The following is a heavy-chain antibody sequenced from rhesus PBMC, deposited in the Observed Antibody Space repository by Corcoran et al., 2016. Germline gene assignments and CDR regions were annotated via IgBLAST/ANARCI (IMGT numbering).Heavy chain of an antibody. CDR2: IGGSSGST. V-gene: IGHV4-127*01. Sequence: QVQLQESGPGVVKPSETLSLTCVVSGGSISGVYLWSWIRQAPGKGLEWIGCIGGSSGSTNYNPSLKSRVTISKATSNNQFSLKLSSVTAADTAVYYCARSGYGSGGVYWGQGILVTVSS. CDR1: GGSISGVYL. CDR3: ARSGYGSGGVY. D-gene: IGHD4-4*01. J-gene: IGHJ4*01.